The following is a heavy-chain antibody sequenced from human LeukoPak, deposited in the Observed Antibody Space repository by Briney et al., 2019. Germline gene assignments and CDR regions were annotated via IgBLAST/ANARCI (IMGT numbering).Heavy chain of an antibody. D-gene: IGHD5-18*01. CDR3: AKETSGYSHGYFDY. CDR2: ISGSGGST. V-gene: IGHV3-23*01. CDR1: GFTFSSYA. Sequence: GGSLRLTCAASGFTFSSYAMSWVRQAPGKGLEWVSAISGSGGSTYYADSVKGRFTISRDNSKNTLYLQMNSLRAEDTAVYYCAKETSGYSHGYFDYWGQGTLSPSPQ. J-gene: IGHJ4*02.